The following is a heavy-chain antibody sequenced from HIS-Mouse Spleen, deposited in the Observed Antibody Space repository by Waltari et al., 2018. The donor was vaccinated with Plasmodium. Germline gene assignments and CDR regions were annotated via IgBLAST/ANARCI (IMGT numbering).Heavy chain of an antibody. CDR2: IKQDGSEK. Sequence: EVQLVESGGGLVQPGGSLRLSCAAAGFPFGSYWMSGVRQAPGKGLEWVANIKQDGSEKYYVDSVKGRFTISRDNAKNSLNLQMNSLRAEDTAVYYCASSWYWYFDLWGRGTLVTVSS. J-gene: IGHJ2*01. V-gene: IGHV3-7*01. CDR3: ASSWYWYFDL. CDR1: GFPFGSYW. D-gene: IGHD6-13*01.